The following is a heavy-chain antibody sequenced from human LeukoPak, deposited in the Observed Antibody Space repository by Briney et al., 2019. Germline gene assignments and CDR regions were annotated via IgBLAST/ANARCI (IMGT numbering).Heavy chain of an antibody. Sequence: PSETLSLTCTVSGGSISSSSYYWGWIRQPPGKGLEWIGSIYYSGSTYYNPSLKSRVTISVDTSKNQFSLKLSSVTAADTAVYYCARSVVGFDPWGQGTLVTVSS. V-gene: IGHV4-39*01. J-gene: IGHJ5*02. CDR1: GGSISSSSYY. CDR3: ARSVVGFDP. D-gene: IGHD4-23*01. CDR2: IYYSGST.